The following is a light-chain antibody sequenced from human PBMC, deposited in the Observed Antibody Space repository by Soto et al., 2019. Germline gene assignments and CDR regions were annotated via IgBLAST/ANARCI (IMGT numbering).Light chain of an antibody. Sequence: QINPWAPRLLATEGNRVTITYRASQSISSWLAWYQQKPGKAPKLLIYDASSLESGVPSRFSDSGSGTEFTLSISSLQPDVFATYNCQQYNSHWTFPRGTKVDIK. V-gene: IGKV1-5*01. CDR3: QQYNSHWT. CDR2: DAS. J-gene: IGKJ1*01. CDR1: QSISSW.